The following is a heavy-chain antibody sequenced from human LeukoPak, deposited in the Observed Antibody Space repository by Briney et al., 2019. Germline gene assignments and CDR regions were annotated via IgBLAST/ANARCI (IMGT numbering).Heavy chain of an antibody. Sequence: TSSETLSLTCSVSGGSTNSYYWSWIRQSGGKGLEWIGRIYSSGSTVYNSSLNSRLTMSKDTSKNQFSLTLKSVTATDTAVYYCARVKASSTSWTFDQWGQGALVTVSS. D-gene: IGHD2-2*01. CDR1: GGSTNSYY. V-gene: IGHV4-4*07. CDR2: IYSSGST. J-gene: IGHJ4*02. CDR3: ARVKASSTSWTFDQ.